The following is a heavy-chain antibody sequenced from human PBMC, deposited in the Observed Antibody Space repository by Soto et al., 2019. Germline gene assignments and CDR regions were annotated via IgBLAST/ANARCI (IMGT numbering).Heavy chain of an antibody. CDR1: GFTFSSYG. CDR2: IWYDGSNK. V-gene: IGHV3-33*01. Sequence: QVQLVESGGGVVQPGRSLRLSCAASGFTFSSYGMHWVRQAPGKGLEWVAVIWYDGSNKYYADSVKGRFTISRDNSKNTLYLQMNSLRAEDTAVYYCARDHSEWFGEGPGSWGQGTLVTVSS. J-gene: IGHJ4*02. D-gene: IGHD3-10*01. CDR3: ARDHSEWFGEGPGS.